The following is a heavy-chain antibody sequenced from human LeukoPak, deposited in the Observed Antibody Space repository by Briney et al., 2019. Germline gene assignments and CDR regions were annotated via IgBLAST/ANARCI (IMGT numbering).Heavy chain of an antibody. D-gene: IGHD6-13*01. CDR3: ARGSSSWYYFDY. CDR1: GFTFSSYS. CDR2: ISGSSSYI. V-gene: IGHV3-21*01. J-gene: IGHJ4*02. Sequence: PGGSLRLSCAASGFTFSSYSMNWVRQAPGKGLEWVSFISGSSSYIYYGDSVKGRFTISRDNAKNSLYLQMKSLRAEDTAVYYCARGSSSWYYFDYWGQGTLVTVSS.